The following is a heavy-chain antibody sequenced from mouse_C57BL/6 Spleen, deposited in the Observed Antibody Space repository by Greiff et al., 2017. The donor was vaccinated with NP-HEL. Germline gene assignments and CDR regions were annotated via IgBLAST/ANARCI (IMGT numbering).Heavy chain of an antibody. Sequence: QVQLQQSGAELVRPGTSVKLSCKASGYTFTSYWMHWVKQRPGQGLEWIGVIDPSDSYTNYNQKFKGKATLTVDTSSSTAYMQLSSLTSEDSAVYYCARRRRVYGYDDYFDYWGQGTTLTVSS. CDR2: IDPSDSYT. J-gene: IGHJ2*01. V-gene: IGHV1-59*01. CDR3: ARRRRVYGYDDYFDY. CDR1: GYTFTSYW. D-gene: IGHD2-2*01.